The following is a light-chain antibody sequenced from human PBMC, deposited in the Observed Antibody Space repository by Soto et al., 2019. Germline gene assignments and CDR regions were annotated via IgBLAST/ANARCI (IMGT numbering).Light chain of an antibody. Sequence: EIVLTQFPGTLSMSPGDRVTLSCRASQSVANSYLAWYQQKPGQAPRLLIFDASRRPTGIPDRISGSRSGTVFTLTISRLEPEDFAVYYCQQYSRFPQTFGQGTKLDLK. CDR3: QQYSRFPQT. CDR2: DAS. CDR1: QSVANSY. V-gene: IGKV3-20*01. J-gene: IGKJ2*01.